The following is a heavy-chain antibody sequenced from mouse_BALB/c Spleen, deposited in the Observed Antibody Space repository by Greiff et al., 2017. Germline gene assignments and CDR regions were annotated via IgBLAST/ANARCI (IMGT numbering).Heavy chain of an antibody. CDR3: ARNYNGDDGAWFAY. J-gene: IGHJ3*01. D-gene: IGHD2-2*01. CDR1: GFSLTSYG. CDR2: IWSGGST. Sequence: QVQLKESGPGLVQPSQSLSITCTVSGFSLTSYGVHWVRQSPGKGLEWLGVIWSGGSTDYNAAFISRLSISKDNSKSQVFFKMNSLQANDTAIYYCARNYNGDDGAWFAYWGQGTLVTVSA. V-gene: IGHV2-2*02.